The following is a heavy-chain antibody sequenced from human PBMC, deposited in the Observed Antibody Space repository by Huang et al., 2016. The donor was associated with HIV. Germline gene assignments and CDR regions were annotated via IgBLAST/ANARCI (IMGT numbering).Heavy chain of an antibody. CDR2: IYWDTEE. Sequence: QITLKESGPTLVKPTQTLTLTCTFSGFSLPSSGVAVGWIRQPPGKALEWLALIYWDTEERFSPALKTRLTITKDTPKNEVVLTMTNMDPVDTATYYCVHRLRYGKWYVDYWGQGVLVTVSS. CDR1: GFSLPSSGVA. D-gene: IGHD6-13*01. V-gene: IGHV2-5*02. J-gene: IGHJ4*02. CDR3: VHRLRYGKWYVDY.